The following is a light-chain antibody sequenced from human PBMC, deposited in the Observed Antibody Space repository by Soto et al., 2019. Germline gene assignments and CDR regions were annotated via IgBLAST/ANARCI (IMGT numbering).Light chain of an antibody. J-gene: IGLJ3*02. Sequence: QSVLTQPPSVSGAPGQRVTISCTGSSSNIGAGYDVHWYQQLPGTAPKLLIYDNGYRPSGVPDRFSGSKSGTSASLAITGLQAEDEADYYCHSYDSSLSGYWVFGGGTKLTV. CDR3: HSYDSSLSGYWV. V-gene: IGLV1-40*01. CDR1: SSNIGAGYD. CDR2: DNG.